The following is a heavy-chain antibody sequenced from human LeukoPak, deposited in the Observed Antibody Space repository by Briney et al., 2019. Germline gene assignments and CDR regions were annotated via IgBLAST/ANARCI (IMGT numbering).Heavy chain of an antibody. D-gene: IGHD6-19*01. CDR2: INHSGST. CDR1: GFTVSTNC. CDR3: ARGSIAVAGTFDY. Sequence: GSLRLSCAASGFTVSTNCMTWIRQPPGKGLEWIGEINHSGSTNYNPSLKSRVTISVDTSKNQFSLKPSSVTAADTAVYYCARGSIAVAGTFDYWGQGTLVTVSS. J-gene: IGHJ4*02. V-gene: IGHV4-34*01.